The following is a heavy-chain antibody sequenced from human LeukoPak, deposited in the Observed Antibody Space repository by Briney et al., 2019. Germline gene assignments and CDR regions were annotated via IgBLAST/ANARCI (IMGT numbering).Heavy chain of an antibody. V-gene: IGHV3-48*01. CDR1: GFTFSSFH. CDR2: ISRDSTTI. D-gene: IGHD3-22*01. J-gene: IGHJ4*02. Sequence: KPGGSLRLSCAASGFTFSSFHINWVRQAPRKGLEWLSYISRDSTTIYYADSVKGRFTISRDNAKNSLYLQMNSLRAEDTAVYHCATDYYDSSGYYTGSYWGQGTLVTVSS. CDR3: ATDYYDSSGYYTGSY.